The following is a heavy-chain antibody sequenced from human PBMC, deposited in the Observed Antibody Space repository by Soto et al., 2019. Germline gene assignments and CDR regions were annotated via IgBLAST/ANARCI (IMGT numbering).Heavy chain of an antibody. CDR1: GFTFSSYA. D-gene: IGHD2-21*02. CDR2: ISYDGSNK. CDR3: ESELYCGGDCYSGQGLFGY. Sequence: QVQLVESGGGVVQPGRSLRLSCAASGFTFSSYAMHWVRQAPGKGLEWVAVISYDGSNKYYADSVKGRFTISRDNSKNTLYLQMNSLRAEDTAVYYCESELYCGGDCYSGQGLFGYWGQGTLVTVSS. J-gene: IGHJ4*02. V-gene: IGHV3-30-3*01.